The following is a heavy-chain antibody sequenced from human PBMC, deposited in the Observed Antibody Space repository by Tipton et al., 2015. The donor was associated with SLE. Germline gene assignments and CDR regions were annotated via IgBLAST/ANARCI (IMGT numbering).Heavy chain of an antibody. J-gene: IGHJ4*02. D-gene: IGHD3-9*01. Sequence: TLSLTCTVSGGSVRSGSYYWGWIRQPPGKGLEWIGSIYYSGSTYYNPSLKSRVTISVDTSKNQFSLKLSSVTAADTAVYYCAMRQSIDYWGQGTLVTVSS. CDR3: AMRQSIDY. CDR2: IYYSGST. V-gene: IGHV4-39*07. CDR1: GGSVRSGSYY.